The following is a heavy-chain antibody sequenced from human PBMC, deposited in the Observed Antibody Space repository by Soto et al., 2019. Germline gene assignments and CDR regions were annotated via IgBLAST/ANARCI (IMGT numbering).Heavy chain of an antibody. J-gene: IGHJ4*02. Sequence: EMQLVESGGGLVQPGGSLRLSCVASGFTFSNYWMHWVRQDPGMGLGWVSSIRSDGIATQYADSVNGRFTVSRDNTKNTLYLQMTSLRAEDTAVYYCAKDLSWGQCDYWGQGTLVTVSS. CDR3: AKDLSWGQCDY. CDR2: IRSDGIAT. V-gene: IGHV3-74*01. CDR1: GFTFSNYW. D-gene: IGHD3-16*01.